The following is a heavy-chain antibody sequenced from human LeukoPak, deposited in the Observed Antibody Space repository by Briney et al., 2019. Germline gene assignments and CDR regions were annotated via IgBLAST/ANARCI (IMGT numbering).Heavy chain of an antibody. CDR3: ARGPIIDYGDYADY. CDR2: INHSGST. V-gene: IGHV4-34*01. Sequence: SETLSLTCAVYGGSFSGYYWSWIRQPPGKGLEWIGEINHSGSTNYNPSLKSRVTISVDTSKNQFSLKLSSVTAADTAVYYCARGPIIDYGDYADYWGQGTLVTVSS. D-gene: IGHD4-17*01. J-gene: IGHJ4*02. CDR1: GGSFSGYY.